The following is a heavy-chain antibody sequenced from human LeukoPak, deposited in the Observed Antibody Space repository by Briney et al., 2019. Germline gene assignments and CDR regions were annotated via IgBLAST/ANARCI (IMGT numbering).Heavy chain of an antibody. CDR3: ASTKSEVVPAATFDP. J-gene: IGHJ5*02. CDR2: INHSGST. D-gene: IGHD2-2*01. V-gene: IGHV4-34*01. Sequence: PETLSLTCAVYGGSFSVYYWSWIRQPPGKGLEWIGEINHSGSTNYNPSLKSRVTISVDTSKNQFSLKLSSVTATDAAVYYCASTKSEVVPAATFDPWGQGTLVTVSS. CDR1: GGSFSVYY.